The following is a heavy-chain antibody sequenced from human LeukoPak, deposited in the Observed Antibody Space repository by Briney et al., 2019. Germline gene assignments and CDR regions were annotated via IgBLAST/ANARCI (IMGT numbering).Heavy chain of an antibody. CDR2: ISYDGSNK. CDR3: AKDLFPGYYGMDV. J-gene: IGHJ6*02. CDR1: GFTFSSYG. Sequence: PGRSLRLSCAASGFTFSSYGMHWVRQAPGKGLEWVAVISYDGSNKYYADSVKGRFTISRDNSKNTLYLQMNSLRAEDTAVCYCAKDLFPGYYGMDVSGPGTTVTVSS. V-gene: IGHV3-30*18.